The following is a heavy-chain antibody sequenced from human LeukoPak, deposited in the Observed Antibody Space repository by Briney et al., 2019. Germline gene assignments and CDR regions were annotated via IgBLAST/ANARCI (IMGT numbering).Heavy chain of an antibody. CDR3: AKIRERTGTTFDS. J-gene: IGHJ4*02. CDR1: GYSISSNHW. CDR2: IFYAGST. Sequence: PSETLSLTCAVSGYSISSNHWWGWIRQPPGKGLEWIGYIFYAGSTYYNPSLKSRVTISGDTSRNQVSLKLRSVTAADTAVYYCAKIRERTGTTFDSWGQGTLVTVSS. D-gene: IGHD1-1*01. V-gene: IGHV4-28*01.